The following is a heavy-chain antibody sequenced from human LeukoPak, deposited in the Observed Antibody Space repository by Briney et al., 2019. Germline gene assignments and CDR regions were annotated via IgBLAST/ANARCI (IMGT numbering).Heavy chain of an antibody. Sequence: AETLSLTCTVSGGSISSYYWRWIRQPPGKGLEWIGYIYYSGSTNYNPSLKSRVTISVDTSKNQFSLKLSTVTAADTAVYYCARDRQLGANWFDPWGQGTLVTVSS. V-gene: IGHV4-59*01. CDR2: IYYSGST. CDR1: GGSISSYY. CDR3: ARDRQLGANWFDP. J-gene: IGHJ5*02. D-gene: IGHD6-6*01.